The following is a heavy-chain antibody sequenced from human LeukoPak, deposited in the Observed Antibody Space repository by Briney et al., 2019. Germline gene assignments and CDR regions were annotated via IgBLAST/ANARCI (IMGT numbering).Heavy chain of an antibody. Sequence: ASVKVSFKASGYTFTTYGITWVRQAPGQGLEWMGWISAYNGNTNYAQKFQGRVTMTTDTSTSTAYMELRNLRSDDTAFYYCARDDLDCSGGTCYPDNYWGQGTLVAVSS. CDR3: ARDDLDCSGGTCYPDNY. V-gene: IGHV1-18*01. CDR1: GYTFTTYG. D-gene: IGHD2-15*01. J-gene: IGHJ4*02. CDR2: ISAYNGNT.